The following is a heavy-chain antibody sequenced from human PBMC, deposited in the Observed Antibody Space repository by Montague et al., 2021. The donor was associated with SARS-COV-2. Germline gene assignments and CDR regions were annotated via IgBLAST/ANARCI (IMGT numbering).Heavy chain of an antibody. CDR1: GFTFSSYW. Sequence: SLRLSCAASGFTFSSYWMSWVRQAPGKGLEWVANIKQDGSEKYYVDSVKGRFTISRDNAKNSLYLQMNSLRAEDTAVYYCARVGIGQWLVPNYSTLFDXWGQGTLVTVSS. CDR2: IKQDGSEK. J-gene: IGHJ4*02. CDR3: ARVGIGQWLVPNYSTLFDX. D-gene: IGHD6-19*01. V-gene: IGHV3-7*01.